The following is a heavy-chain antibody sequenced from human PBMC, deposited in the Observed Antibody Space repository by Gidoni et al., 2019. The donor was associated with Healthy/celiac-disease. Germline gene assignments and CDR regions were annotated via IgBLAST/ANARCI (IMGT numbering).Heavy chain of an antibody. CDR3: ARVQIAAVDY. V-gene: IGHV4-38-2*01. Sequence: QVQLQESGQGLVKPSETLSLTCAVSGYSISSGYYWGWIRQPPGKGLERIGSIYHSGSTYYNPSLKSLFTISLDTSKTQFSLKLSSVTAADTAVYYCARVQIAAVDYWGQGTLVTVSS. D-gene: IGHD6-13*01. CDR2: IYHSGST. J-gene: IGHJ4*02. CDR1: GYSISSGYY.